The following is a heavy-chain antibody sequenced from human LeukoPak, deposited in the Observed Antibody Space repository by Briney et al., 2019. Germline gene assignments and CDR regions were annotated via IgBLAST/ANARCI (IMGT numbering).Heavy chain of an antibody. J-gene: IGHJ4*02. D-gene: IGHD6-19*01. V-gene: IGHV3-74*01. CDR2: ISSDGSTI. Sequence: PGGSLRLSCAASGFTFSGYWMHWVRQAPGKGLVWVSHISSDGSTINYAASVKGRFTISRDNAQNTLYLQMNSLRAEDTAVYYCARAAEQWLPGGADYWGQGTLVAVSS. CDR1: GFTFSGYW. CDR3: ARAAEQWLPGGADY.